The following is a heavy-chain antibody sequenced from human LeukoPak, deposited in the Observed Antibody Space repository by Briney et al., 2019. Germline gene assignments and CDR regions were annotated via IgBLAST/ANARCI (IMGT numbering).Heavy chain of an antibody. CDR2: IYYSGST. J-gene: IGHJ5*02. CDR3: ARDPPLYSSGYNWFDP. D-gene: IGHD6-19*01. CDR1: GGSISSSSYY. Sequence: SETLSLTCTVSGGSISSSSYYWGWIRQPPGKGLEWIGSIYYSGSTYYNPSLKSRVTISVDTSKNQFSLKLSSVTAADTAVYYCARDPPLYSSGYNWFDPWGQGTLVTVSS. V-gene: IGHV4-39*07.